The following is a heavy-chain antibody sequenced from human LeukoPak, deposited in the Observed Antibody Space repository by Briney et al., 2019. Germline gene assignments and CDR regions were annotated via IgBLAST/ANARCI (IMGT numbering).Heavy chain of an antibody. D-gene: IGHD5-24*01. J-gene: IGHJ4*02. V-gene: IGHV1-46*01. CDR2: INPSGGST. CDR1: GYTFPSYF. Sequence: VASVKVSCKASGYTFPSYFMHWVRQAPGQGLEWMGVINPSGGSTSNAQKFQGRVTMTRDTSTSTVSMELSSLRSEDTAVYYCAREHGELASTEDYFDHWGQGTLVTVSS. CDR3: AREHGELASTEDYFDH.